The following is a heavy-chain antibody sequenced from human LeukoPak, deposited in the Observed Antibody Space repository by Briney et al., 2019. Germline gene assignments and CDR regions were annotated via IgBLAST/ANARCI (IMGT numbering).Heavy chain of an antibody. CDR1: GFLFSRYW. CDR2: IKEDGSEK. J-gene: IGHJ4*02. CDR3: ARDSFETDIDY. V-gene: IGHV3-7*01. Sequence: GGSLRLSCAASGFLFSRYWMSRVRQAPGKGLEWVANIKEDGSEKYYVESMEGRFTISRDNVKNSLYLQINSLRAEDTAVYYCARDSFETDIDYWGQGTLVTVSS. D-gene: IGHD1-14*01.